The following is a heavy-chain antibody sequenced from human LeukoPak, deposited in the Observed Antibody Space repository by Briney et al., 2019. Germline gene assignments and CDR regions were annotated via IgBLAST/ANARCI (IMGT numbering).Heavy chain of an antibody. D-gene: IGHD3-10*01. CDR1: GGSISTSNYY. CDR2: INHSGST. J-gene: IGHJ4*02. V-gene: IGHV4-39*07. CDR3: ARSGLLWFGELLGY. Sequence: SETLSLTCTVSGGSISTSNYYWSWIRQPPGKGLEWIGEINHSGSTNYNPSLKSRVTISVDTSKNQFSLKLSSVTAADTAVYYCARSGLLWFGELLGYWGQGTLVTVSS.